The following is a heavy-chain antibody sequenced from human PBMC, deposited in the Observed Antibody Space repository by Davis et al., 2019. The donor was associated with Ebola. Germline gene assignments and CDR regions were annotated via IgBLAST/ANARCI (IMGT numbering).Heavy chain of an antibody. V-gene: IGHV3-30-3*01. Sequence: GGSLRLSCAASGFTFSSYAMHWVRQAPGKGLEWVAVISYDGSNKYYADSVKGRFTISRDNSKNTLYLQMNSLRAEDTAVYYCARDDWNPGGFDLWGRGTLVTVSS. CDR2: ISYDGSNK. D-gene: IGHD1-1*01. CDR1: GFTFSSYA. CDR3: ARDDWNPGGFDL. J-gene: IGHJ2*01.